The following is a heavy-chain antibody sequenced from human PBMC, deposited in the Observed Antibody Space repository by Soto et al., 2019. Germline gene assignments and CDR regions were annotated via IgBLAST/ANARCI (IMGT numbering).Heavy chain of an antibody. CDR3: ARGKQRGYDYYYGMDV. CDR2: IYYSGST. D-gene: IGHD6-25*01. Sequence: TLSLTCTVSGGSISSGGYYWSWIRQHPGKGLEWIGYIYYSGSTYYNPSLKSRVTISVDTSKNQFSLKLSSVTAADTAVYYCARGKQRGYDYYYGMDVWGQGTRVTVSS. CDR1: GGSISSGGYY. V-gene: IGHV4-31*03. J-gene: IGHJ6*02.